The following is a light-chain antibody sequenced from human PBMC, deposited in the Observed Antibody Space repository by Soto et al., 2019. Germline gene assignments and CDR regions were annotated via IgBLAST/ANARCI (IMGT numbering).Light chain of an antibody. CDR2: GAS. CDR3: QQYGSSWT. V-gene: IGKV3-20*01. CDR1: QSVSSSY. J-gene: IGKJ1*01. Sequence: ELVWTQSPGTLSLSPGERATLSCRASQSVSSSYLAWYKQKPGQAPRLLIYGASSRATGIPDRFSGSGSGTDFTLTIRRLEPEDFAVYYCQQYGSSWTFGQGTKVDIK.